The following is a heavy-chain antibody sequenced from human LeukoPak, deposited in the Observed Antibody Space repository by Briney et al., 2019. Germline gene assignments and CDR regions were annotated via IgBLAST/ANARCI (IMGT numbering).Heavy chain of an antibody. V-gene: IGHV3-64*01. CDR1: GFTLSSYA. CDR3: ARVGEGRYYQYYYMDG. D-gene: IGHD1-26*01. J-gene: IGHJ6*03. CDR2: ISKNGGNT. Sequence: GGSLRLSCAASGFTLSSYAMHWVRQAPGKGLEYVSAISKNGGNTYYANSVKGRFSISRDNSKNTLYLQMGSLRTEDMAVYYCARVGEGRYYQYYYMDGWGKGTTVTFSS.